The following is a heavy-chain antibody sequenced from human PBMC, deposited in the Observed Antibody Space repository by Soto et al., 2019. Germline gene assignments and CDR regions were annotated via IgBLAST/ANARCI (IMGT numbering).Heavy chain of an antibody. CDR2: VYYTGTT. D-gene: IGHD4-17*01. V-gene: IGHV4-59*01. CDR3: ARDTVLTGMFDL. CDR1: GGSIGSYH. J-gene: IGHJ5*02. Sequence: TLSLTCTVSGGSIGSYHWSWVRQPPGKGLEWIASVYYTGTTNYNPSLGSRVTISIDAPENQISLKLTSVTAADTAFYYCARDTVLTGMFDLWGQGTLVTVSS.